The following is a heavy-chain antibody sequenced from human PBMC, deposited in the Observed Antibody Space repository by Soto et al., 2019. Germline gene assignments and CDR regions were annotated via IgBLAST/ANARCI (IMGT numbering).Heavy chain of an antibody. CDR3: AKEPMIQEYYLDY. D-gene: IGHD3-22*01. Sequence: GGSLRLSCAASGFTFSSYGMHWVRQAPGKGLEWVAVISYDGSNKYYADSVKGRFTISRDNSKNTLYLQMNSLRAEDTAVYYCAKEPMIQEYYLDYWGQGTLVTVSS. J-gene: IGHJ4*02. CDR1: GFTFSSYG. V-gene: IGHV3-30*18. CDR2: ISYDGSNK.